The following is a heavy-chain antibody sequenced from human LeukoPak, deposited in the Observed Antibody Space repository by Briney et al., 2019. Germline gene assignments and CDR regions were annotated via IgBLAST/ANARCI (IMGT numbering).Heavy chain of an antibody. Sequence: SPTLSLTCAISGDSVSSNSAAWNWIRQSPARGLEWLGRTYYRSKWYNDYAVSVKSRITINPDTSKNQFSLQLNSVTPEDTAVYYCTRGAIIAAARTWDYYYYYYMDVWGKGTTVTVSS. CDR3: TRGAIIAAARTWDYYYYYYMDV. V-gene: IGHV6-1*01. D-gene: IGHD6-13*01. J-gene: IGHJ6*03. CDR2: TYYRSKWYN. CDR1: GDSVSSNSAA.